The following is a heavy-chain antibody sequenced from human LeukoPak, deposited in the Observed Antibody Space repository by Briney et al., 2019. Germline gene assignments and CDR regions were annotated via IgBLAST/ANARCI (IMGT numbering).Heavy chain of an antibody. V-gene: IGHV3-23*01. D-gene: IGHD4-17*01. J-gene: IGHJ2*01. CDR3: AKTVTTQAYYWYFDL. CDR1: GFTFSIYA. CDR2: IRGSDDNT. Sequence: PGGSLRLSCAASGFTFSIYAMSWVRQAPGKGLEWVSAIRGSDDNTFYADSVRGRFTISRDNSKNTPYLQMNILRAEDTAVYYCAKTVTTQAYYWYFDLWGRGTLVTVSS.